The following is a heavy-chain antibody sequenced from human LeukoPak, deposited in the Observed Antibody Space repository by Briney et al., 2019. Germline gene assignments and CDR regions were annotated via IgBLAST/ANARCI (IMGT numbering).Heavy chain of an antibody. D-gene: IGHD3-10*01. CDR1: GFTFSNYA. V-gene: IGHV3-23*01. Sequence: GGSLRLSCAASGFTFSNYAMTWVRQAPGKGLECVSAISGSGDDTYHADSVKGRFTISRDNSKITVYLQMSSLRAEDTAVYYCAKPHYSGSGSHSREDYWGQGTLVTVSS. J-gene: IGHJ4*02. CDR2: ISGSGDDT. CDR3: AKPHYSGSGSHSREDY.